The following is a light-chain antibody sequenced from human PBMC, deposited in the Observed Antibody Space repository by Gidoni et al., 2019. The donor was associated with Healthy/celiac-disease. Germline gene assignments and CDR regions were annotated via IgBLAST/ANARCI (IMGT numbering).Light chain of an antibody. J-gene: IGKJ2*01. V-gene: IGKV1-5*03. CDR2: KAS. CDR1: QSISSW. Sequence: DIQMTQSPSTLSASVGDRVTITCRASQSISSWLAWYQQKPVNAPKLLIYKASSLESGVPSMFSGSGSGTEFTLTIIRLQPDDFATYYCQQYNSYPYTFGQGTKLEIK. CDR3: QQYNSYPYT.